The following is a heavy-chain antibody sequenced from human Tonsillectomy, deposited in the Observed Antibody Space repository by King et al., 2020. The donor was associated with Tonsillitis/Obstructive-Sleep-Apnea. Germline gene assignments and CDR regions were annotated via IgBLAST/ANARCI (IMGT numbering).Heavy chain of an antibody. V-gene: IGHV3-74*01. Sequence: VQLVESGGGLVQPGGSLRLSCAASGFIFGNYYMHWVRQAPGKGLEWVSGIKSDGTTTTHTDSVKGRFTISRDNAKNTLYLQMNSLRAEDTAVYYCARDSRLVVPKVDFAYWGQGTLVLVSS. CDR3: ARDSRLVVPKVDFAY. CDR1: GFIFGNYY. J-gene: IGHJ4*02. D-gene: IGHD3-22*01. CDR2: IKSDGTTT.